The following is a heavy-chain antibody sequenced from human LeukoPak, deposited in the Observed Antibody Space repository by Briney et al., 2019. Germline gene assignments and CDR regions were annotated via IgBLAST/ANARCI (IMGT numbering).Heavy chain of an antibody. Sequence: ASVKVSCKASGYTFTSYYMHWVRQAPGQGLEWMGIINPSGGSTSYAQKFQGRVTMTRDTSTSTVYMELSSLRSEDTAVYYCARAGLGYSYGSLFGIWGQGTMVTVSS. J-gene: IGHJ3*02. CDR2: INPSGGST. V-gene: IGHV1-46*01. CDR3: ARAGLGYSYGSLFGI. D-gene: IGHD5-18*01. CDR1: GYTFTSYY.